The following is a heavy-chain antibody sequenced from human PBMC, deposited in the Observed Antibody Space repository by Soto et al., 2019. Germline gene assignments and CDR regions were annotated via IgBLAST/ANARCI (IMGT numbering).Heavy chain of an antibody. V-gene: IGHV3-30*18. J-gene: IGHJ4*02. CDR2: ISYDGSNK. D-gene: IGHD2-15*01. CDR3: AKERIARVVVAPYDY. Sequence: QVQLVESGGGVVQPGRSLRLSCAASGFTFSSYGMHWVRQAPGKGLEWVAVISYDGSNKYYADSVKGRFTISRDNSKNTRYLQRNSLRAEDTAVYYCAKERIARVVVAPYDYWGQGTLVTVSS. CDR1: GFTFSSYG.